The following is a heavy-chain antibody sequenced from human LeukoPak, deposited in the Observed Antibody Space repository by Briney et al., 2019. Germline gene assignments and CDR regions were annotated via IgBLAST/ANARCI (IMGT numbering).Heavy chain of an antibody. Sequence: GGSLRLSCAASGFTFSSYWMNWARQAPGKGLEWVASINHNGNVNYYVDSVKGRFTISRDNAKNSLYLQTSNLRAEDTAVYYCTTSYYHDGSGPRHEYWGQGTLVTVSS. D-gene: IGHD3-22*01. CDR3: TTSYYHDGSGPRHEY. CDR1: GFTFSSYW. J-gene: IGHJ4*02. CDR2: INHNGNVN. V-gene: IGHV3-7*03.